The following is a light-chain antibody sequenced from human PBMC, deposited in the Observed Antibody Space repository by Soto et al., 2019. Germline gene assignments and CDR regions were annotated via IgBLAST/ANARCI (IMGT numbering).Light chain of an antibody. CDR3: QQNNSYST. V-gene: IGKV3-15*01. Sequence: ERVMAQSPATLSLSPGERATLCCRASQSVSSYLAWFQQKPGQAPRLLIYDASTRAIGIPVRFSGSGSGTEFTLTISSLQSEDSGVYYCQQNNSYSTFGQGTRLEIK. J-gene: IGKJ5*01. CDR1: QSVSSY. CDR2: DAS.